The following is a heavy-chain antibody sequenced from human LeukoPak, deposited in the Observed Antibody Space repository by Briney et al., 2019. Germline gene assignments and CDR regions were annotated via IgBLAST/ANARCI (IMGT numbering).Heavy chain of an antibody. CDR1: GGSIGTSNYY. CDR3: ARDRLSVGATYDAFDI. D-gene: IGHD1-26*01. Sequence: PSETLSLTCTVSGGSIGTSNYYWGWIRQPPGKGLEWIGSIYYSGSTYYNPSLKSRVTISVDTSKNQFSLKLSSVTAADTAVYYCARDRLSVGATYDAFDIWGQGTMVTVSS. J-gene: IGHJ3*02. CDR2: IYYSGST. V-gene: IGHV4-39*07.